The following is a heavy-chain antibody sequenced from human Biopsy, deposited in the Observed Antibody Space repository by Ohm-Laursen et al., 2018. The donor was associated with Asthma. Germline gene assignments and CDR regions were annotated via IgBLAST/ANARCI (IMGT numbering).Heavy chain of an antibody. CDR1: GDAMSTSGSY. V-gene: IGHV4-39*02. J-gene: IGHJ2*01. Sequence: GTLSLTCIVSGDAMSTSGSYWGWIRQSPGKGLDWIGSIYYSGRTYYNPSLESRVTISADTSKNHFSLKETSVTAADTAVYYCARAVSSSSYWYFDLWGRGDLVTVSS. CDR2: IYYSGRT. D-gene: IGHD6-6*01. CDR3: ARAVSSSSYWYFDL.